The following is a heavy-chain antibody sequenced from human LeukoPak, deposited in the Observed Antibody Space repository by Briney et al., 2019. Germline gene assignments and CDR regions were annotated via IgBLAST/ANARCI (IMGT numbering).Heavy chain of an antibody. CDR2: SGSTT. CDR3: TRDSSYGDYSTAFDY. Sequence: GGSLRLSCAASGFIFSSYAMTWVRQAPGKGLEWVSSSGSTTDYSDSVKGRFTIPRDNSKNTLYLQMNSLSAKDTAVYYCTRDSSYGDYSTAFDYWGQGALVTVSS. CDR1: GFIFSSYA. V-gene: IGHV3-23*01. J-gene: IGHJ4*02. D-gene: IGHD4-17*01.